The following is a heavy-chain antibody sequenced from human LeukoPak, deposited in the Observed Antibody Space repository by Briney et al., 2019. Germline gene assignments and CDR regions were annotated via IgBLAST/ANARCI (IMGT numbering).Heavy chain of an antibody. V-gene: IGHV4-59*01. CDR1: GGSISSYY. Sequence: SETLSLTCTVSGGSISSYYWSWIRQPPGKGLEWIGYIYYSGSTNYNPSLKSRVTISVDTSKNQFSLKLSSVTAADTAVYYCARGDTYYYDSSGYYYNWFDPWGQGTLVTVSS. CDR2: IYYSGST. D-gene: IGHD3-22*01. J-gene: IGHJ5*02. CDR3: ARGDTYYYDSSGYYYNWFDP.